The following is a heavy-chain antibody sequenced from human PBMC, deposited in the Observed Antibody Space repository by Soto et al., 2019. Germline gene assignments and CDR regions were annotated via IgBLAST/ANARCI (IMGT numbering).Heavy chain of an antibody. CDR2: LSAGGNRP. J-gene: IGHJ4*02. V-gene: IGHV3-23*01. CDR1: GFTFDTYA. Sequence: GESLKISCASSGFTFDTYAMSWVRQAPGKGIEWISSLSAGGNRPYYADSVKGRFTISRDNSKTSLYLQMLGLRAEDTAVYYCAKQAGSSSDPFDYWGQGALVTVSS. CDR3: AKQAGSSSDPFDY. D-gene: IGHD6-19*01.